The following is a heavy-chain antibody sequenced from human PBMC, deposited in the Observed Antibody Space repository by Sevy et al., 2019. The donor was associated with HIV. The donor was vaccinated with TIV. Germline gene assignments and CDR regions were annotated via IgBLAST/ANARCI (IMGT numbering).Heavy chain of an antibody. CDR1: GGSISSGNYI. CDR2: VHSSGRT. CDR3: ARNFDY. V-gene: IGHV4-39*01. Sequence: SETLSLTCTVSGGSISSGNYIWSWIRQTPGKGLEWIGTVHSSGRTYYNPSLKSRVTISEDTSKNQFSLNLNAVTAADTSVYFCARNFDYWGQGTLVTVS. J-gene: IGHJ4*02.